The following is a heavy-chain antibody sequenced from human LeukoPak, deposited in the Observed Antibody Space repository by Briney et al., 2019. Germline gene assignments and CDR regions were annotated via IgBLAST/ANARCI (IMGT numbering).Heavy chain of an antibody. J-gene: IGHJ4*02. V-gene: IGHV3-7*01. CDR1: GFTFRDYC. CDR2: KETDGDEK. CDR3: ARGYYYGSGCIDY. D-gene: IGHD3-10*01. Sequence: QPGGSLRLSCVASGFTFRDYCTRWVRQAPGMGREWGANKETDGDEKNYVDSVKGRFNITRDNARHSLYLQMSGLRAEDRAVYYCARGYYYGSGCIDYWGEGTVVSVS.